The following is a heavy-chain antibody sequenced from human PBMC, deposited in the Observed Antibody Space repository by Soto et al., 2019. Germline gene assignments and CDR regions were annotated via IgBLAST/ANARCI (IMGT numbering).Heavy chain of an antibody. D-gene: IGHD3-10*01. J-gene: IGHJ6*02. Sequence: PGGSLRLSCAASGFTFNSYAMHWVRQAPGKGLEWVAVISYDGSNKYYADSVKGRFTISRDNSKNTLYLQMNSLRAEDTAVYYCARDSYYGSGSYYPFYYYYGMDVWGQGTTVTVSS. CDR1: GFTFNSYA. CDR2: ISYDGSNK. V-gene: IGHV3-30-3*01. CDR3: ARDSYYGSGSYYPFYYYYGMDV.